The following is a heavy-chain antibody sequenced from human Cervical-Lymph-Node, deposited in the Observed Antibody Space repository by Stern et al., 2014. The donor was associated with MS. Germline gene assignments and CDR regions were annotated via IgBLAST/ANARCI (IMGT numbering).Heavy chain of an antibody. J-gene: IGHJ6*02. Sequence: EVQLVESGGGLVQPGGSLRLSCAASGFSFGNYAMTWVRQAPGEGLECVSSISGSGGSTHSAESVKGRVTISRDNSKNTLYLQMNGLRAEDTAMYYCAKGGSIYYYGLDVWGQGTTVTVSS. V-gene: IGHV3-23*04. CDR1: GFSFGNYA. CDR2: ISGSGGST. D-gene: IGHD3-3*01. CDR3: AKGGSIYYYGLDV.